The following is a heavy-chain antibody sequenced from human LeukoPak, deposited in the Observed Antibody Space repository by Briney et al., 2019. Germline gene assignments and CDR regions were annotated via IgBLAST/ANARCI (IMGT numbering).Heavy chain of an antibody. V-gene: IGHV1-2*02. D-gene: IGHD3-10*01. Sequence: ASVKVSCKASGYTFTGYYMHWVRQAPGQGLEWMGWINPNSGGTNYAQKFQGRVTMTRDTSISTAYMEMSRMRSDDTAVYYCARGDYYGSPKVVAAWGQGTLVTVSS. CDR3: ARGDYYGSPKVVAA. CDR2: INPNSGGT. CDR1: GYTFTGYY. J-gene: IGHJ5*02.